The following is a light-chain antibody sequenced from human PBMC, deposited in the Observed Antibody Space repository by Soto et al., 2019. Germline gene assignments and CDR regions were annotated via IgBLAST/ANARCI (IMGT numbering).Light chain of an antibody. CDR3: QLYSRSPRQIT. Sequence: EIVMTQSPATLSVSPGERATLSCRASQSVTSTYLAWYQQKPGQAPRLVIFDISNRATGIPDRFSGSGSGTDCTLTISRLEPEDFAVYYCQLYSRSPRQITFGQGTKVDIK. CDR1: QSVTSTY. J-gene: IGKJ1*01. V-gene: IGKV3-20*01. CDR2: DIS.